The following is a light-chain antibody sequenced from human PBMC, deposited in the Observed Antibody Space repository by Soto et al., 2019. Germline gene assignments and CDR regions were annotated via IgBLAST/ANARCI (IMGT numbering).Light chain of an antibody. CDR3: QQYNSAPRFT. CDR2: AAS. CDR1: QGISNY. J-gene: IGKJ3*01. Sequence: DIQMTQSPSSLSASVGDRVTITCRASQGISNYLAWYQQKPGKVPKLLIYAASTLQSGVPSRFSGSGSGTEFTLTISSMQPDDVATYYCQQYNSAPRFTFGPGTKVDIK. V-gene: IGKV1-27*01.